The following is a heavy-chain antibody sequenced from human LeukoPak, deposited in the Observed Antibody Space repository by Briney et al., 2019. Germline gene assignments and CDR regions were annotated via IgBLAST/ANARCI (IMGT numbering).Heavy chain of an antibody. CDR2: IYHSGST. V-gene: IGHV4-4*02. J-gene: IGHJ5*02. Sequence: PSGTLSLTCAVSGGSISSTNWWSWVRQSPGKGLEWIGEIYHSGSTNYNPSLKSRVTISVDKSKNQFSLKLTSVTAADTAVYYCARRARKYGVGATGQNGSWFDPWGQGTLVTVSS. D-gene: IGHD1-26*01. CDR3: ARRARKYGVGATGQNGSWFDP. CDR1: GGSISSTNW.